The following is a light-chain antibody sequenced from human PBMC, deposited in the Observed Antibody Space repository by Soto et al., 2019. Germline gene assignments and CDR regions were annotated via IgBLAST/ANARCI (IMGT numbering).Light chain of an antibody. J-gene: IGKJ1*01. CDR1: QSIGSR. CDR2: RAS. Sequence: DIHMTQSPSALSASVGDTVTLTCRASQSIGSRLAWYQQKPGRPPKLLIYRASSSQSGVPSRFSGSGSGTEFTLTIHSLQPDDFATYYCQQYNIFGTFGQGTKVDIK. V-gene: IGKV1-5*03. CDR3: QQYNIFGT.